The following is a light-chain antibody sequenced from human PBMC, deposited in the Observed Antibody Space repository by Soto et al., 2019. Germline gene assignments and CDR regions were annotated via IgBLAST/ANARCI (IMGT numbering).Light chain of an antibody. CDR1: KDIKNY. Sequence: DIQMTQSPSSLSASVGDRVTITCQATKDIKNYLNWYQQKPGKAPKLLIYGASILETGVPSRFSGSGSGTDFTLSISSLQPEDIATYYCQHYDDLPWTFGQGTKVAIK. CDR3: QHYDDLPWT. CDR2: GAS. V-gene: IGKV1-33*01. J-gene: IGKJ1*01.